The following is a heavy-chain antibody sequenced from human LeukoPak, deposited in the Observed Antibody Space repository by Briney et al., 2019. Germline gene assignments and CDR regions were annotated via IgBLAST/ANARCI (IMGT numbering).Heavy chain of an antibody. Sequence: SETLSLTCTVSGGSISSYYWSWIRQPAGKGLEWIGRFYTSGNTNYNPSLKSRVTMSLDTSKNQFSLNLSSVTAADTAVYYCATTISPSNYFFDYWGQGTLVTVSS. CDR1: GGSISSYY. CDR3: ATTISPSNYFFDY. J-gene: IGHJ4*02. D-gene: IGHD3-9*01. CDR2: FYTSGNT. V-gene: IGHV4-4*07.